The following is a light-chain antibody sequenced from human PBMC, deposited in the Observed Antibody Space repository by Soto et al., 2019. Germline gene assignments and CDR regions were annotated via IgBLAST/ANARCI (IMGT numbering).Light chain of an antibody. J-gene: IGKJ4*01. CDR2: GAT. CDR3: QQYGSSPRLT. V-gene: IGKV3-20*01. CDR1: QSVSNNF. Sequence: EIVLTQSPGTLSLSPGEGDTLSCRASQSVSNNFLAWYQQQPGQAPRLLIYGATSRATGIPDRFSGSGSGTDFTLTISRLEPEDFAVYYCQQYGSSPRLTFGGGTKVDIK.